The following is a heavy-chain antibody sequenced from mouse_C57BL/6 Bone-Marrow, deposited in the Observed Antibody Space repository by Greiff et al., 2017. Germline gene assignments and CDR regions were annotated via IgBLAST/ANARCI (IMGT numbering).Heavy chain of an antibody. Sequence: VQLQQSGAELVRPGASVKLSCTASGFNIKDDYMHWVKQRPEQGLEWIGWIDPENGDTEYASKFQGKATITADTSSNTAYLQLSSLTSEDTAVYYCTTDTTVVAPAYWGQGTRVTVSA. CDR1: GFNIKDDY. J-gene: IGHJ3*01. CDR3: TTDTTVVAPAY. CDR2: IDPENGDT. V-gene: IGHV14-4*01. D-gene: IGHD1-1*01.